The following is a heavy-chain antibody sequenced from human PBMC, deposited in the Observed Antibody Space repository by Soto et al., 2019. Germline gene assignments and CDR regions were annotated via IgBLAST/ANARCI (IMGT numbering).Heavy chain of an antibody. J-gene: IGHJ3*02. CDR1: GFTFSSYG. Sequence: QVQLVESGGGVVQPGRSLRLSCAASGFTFSSYGMHWVRQAPGKGLEWVAVISYDGSNKYYADSVKGRFTISRDNSKNTLYLQMNSLRAEDTAVYYCAKGMTTSLVRAFDIWGQGTMVTVSS. CDR3: AKGMTTSLVRAFDI. CDR2: ISYDGSNK. V-gene: IGHV3-30*18. D-gene: IGHD4-17*01.